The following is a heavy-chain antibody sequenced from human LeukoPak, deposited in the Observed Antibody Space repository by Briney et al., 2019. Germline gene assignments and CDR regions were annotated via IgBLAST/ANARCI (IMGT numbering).Heavy chain of an antibody. Sequence: SETLSLTCTVSGGSISSSTYYWGWKRQSPGKGLEWIGSIYYSGYTYYNPSLKSRLTMSVDTSKNQFSLKLSSVTAADTAVYYCARHDYDSSGARRDYYFDYWGQGTLVTVSS. CDR1: GGSISSSTYY. CDR3: ARHDYDSSGARRDYYFDY. CDR2: IYYSGYT. V-gene: IGHV4-39*01. D-gene: IGHD3-22*01. J-gene: IGHJ4*02.